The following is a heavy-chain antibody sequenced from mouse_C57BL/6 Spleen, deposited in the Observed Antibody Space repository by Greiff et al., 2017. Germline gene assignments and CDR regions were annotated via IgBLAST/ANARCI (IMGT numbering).Heavy chain of an antibody. CDR3: ARRVYYGSSYHYAMDY. V-gene: IGHV5-17*01. J-gene: IGHJ4*01. CDR2: ISSGSSTI. D-gene: IGHD1-1*01. CDR1: GFTFSDYG. Sequence: EVMLVESGGGLVKPGGSLKFSCAASGFTFSDYGMHWVRQAPEKGLEWVAYISSGSSTIYYADTVKGRFTIARDNSKNTLFLQMTSLRSEDTAMYYCARRVYYGSSYHYAMDYWGQGASVTVSS.